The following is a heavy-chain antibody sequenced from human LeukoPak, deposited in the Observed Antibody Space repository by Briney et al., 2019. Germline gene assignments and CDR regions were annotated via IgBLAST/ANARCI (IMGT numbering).Heavy chain of an antibody. J-gene: IGHJ6*02. CDR3: ARDRFYCSSTSCPPRGDYYGMDV. CDR2: IGTAGDT. V-gene: IGHV3-13*01. Sequence: GSLRLSCAASGFTFSSYDMHWVRQATGKGLEWVSAIGTAGDTYYPGSVKGRFTISRENAKNSLYLQMNSLRAGDTAVYYCARDRFYCSSTSCPPRGDYYGMDVWGQGTTVTVSS. D-gene: IGHD2-2*01. CDR1: GFTFSSYD.